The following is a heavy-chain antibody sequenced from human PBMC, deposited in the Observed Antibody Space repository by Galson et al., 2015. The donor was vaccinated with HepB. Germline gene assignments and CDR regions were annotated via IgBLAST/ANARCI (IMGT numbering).Heavy chain of an antibody. CDR1: RFTFSSYS. V-gene: IGHV3-48*01. J-gene: IGHJ4*02. CDR2: ISSSSSTI. CDR3: ARDQGLLWFGELPVDY. Sequence: SLRLSCAASRFTFSSYSMNWVRQAPGKGLEWVSYISSSSSTIYYADSVKGRFTISRDNAKNSLYLQMNSLRAEDTAVYYCARDQGLLWFGELPVDYWGQGTLVTVSS. D-gene: IGHD3-10*01.